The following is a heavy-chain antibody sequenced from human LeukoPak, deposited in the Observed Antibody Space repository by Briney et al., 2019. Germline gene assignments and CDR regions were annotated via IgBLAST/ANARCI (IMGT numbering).Heavy chain of an antibody. CDR1: GGSFSDYY. CDR3: ARAYYYYVDV. V-gene: IGHV4-34*01. CDR2: INDSGST. Sequence: SETLSLTCAVYGGSFSDYYRSWIRQPPGKGLEWIGEINDSGSTYYNPSLRSRVTMSIDTSKNQFSLKLTSVTAADTAVYYCARAYYYYVDVWGKGTTVTVSS. J-gene: IGHJ6*03.